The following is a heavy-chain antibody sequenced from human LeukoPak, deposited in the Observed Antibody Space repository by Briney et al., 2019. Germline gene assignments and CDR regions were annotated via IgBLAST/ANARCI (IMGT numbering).Heavy chain of an antibody. V-gene: IGHV1-69*13. CDR3: ARTRNDYDFWSGYSFFDY. J-gene: IGHJ4*02. CDR1: VCSFSSYG. D-gene: IGHD3-3*01. Sequence: SSVTVSCKASVCSFSSYGISWVRQAPGQGLEWMGGIIPIFGTANYAHKFQGRVTITADESTSTAYMELSSLRSEDTAVYYCARTRNDYDFWSGYSFFDYWGQGTLVTVYS. CDR2: IIPIFGTA.